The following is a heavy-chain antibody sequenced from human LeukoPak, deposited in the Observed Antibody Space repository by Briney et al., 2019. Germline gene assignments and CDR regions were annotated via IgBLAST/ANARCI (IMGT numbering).Heavy chain of an antibody. Sequence: ASVKVSCKASGYTFTSNDINWVRQATGQGLEWMGWMNPNSGNKAYAQKFQGRVTMTRNTAISTAYMELSSLRSEDTAVYYCARPKSKYDSSGYYPLDYWGQGTLVTVSS. D-gene: IGHD3-22*01. CDR1: GYTFTSND. CDR2: MNPNSGNK. CDR3: ARPKSKYDSSGYYPLDY. J-gene: IGHJ4*02. V-gene: IGHV1-8*01.